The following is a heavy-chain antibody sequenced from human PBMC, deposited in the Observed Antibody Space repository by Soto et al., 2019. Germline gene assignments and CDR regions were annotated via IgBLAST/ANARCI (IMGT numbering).Heavy chain of an antibody. CDR1: GFTFSSYA. V-gene: IGHV3-23*01. Sequence: TGGSLRLSCAASGFTFSSYAMSWVRQAPGKGLEWVSAISGSGGSTYYADSVKGRFTISRDNSKNTLYLQMNSLRAEDTAVYYCADYDYIWGSLDWGQGTLVTVSS. CDR2: ISGSGGST. D-gene: IGHD3-16*01. CDR3: ADYDYIWGSLD. J-gene: IGHJ4*02.